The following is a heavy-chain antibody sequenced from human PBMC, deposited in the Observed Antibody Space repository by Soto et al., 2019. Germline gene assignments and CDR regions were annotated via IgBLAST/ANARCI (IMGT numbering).Heavy chain of an antibody. CDR2: ISWNSGSI. CDR3: AKDVAGYCSGGSCCHSRYCYYGMDV. V-gene: IGHV3-9*01. CDR1: GFTFDDYA. Sequence: EVQLVESGGGLVQPGRSLRLSCAASGFTFDDYAMHWVRQAPGKGLEWVSGISWNSGSIGYADSVKGRFTISRDNAKNSLYLQMNSLRAEDTALYYCAKDVAGYCSGGSCCHSRYCYYGMDVWGQGTTVTVSS. J-gene: IGHJ6*02. D-gene: IGHD2-15*01.